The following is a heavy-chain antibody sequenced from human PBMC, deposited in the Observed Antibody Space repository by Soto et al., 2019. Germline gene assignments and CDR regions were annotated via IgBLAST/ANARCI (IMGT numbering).Heavy chain of an antibody. CDR1: GFTFSDHY. CDR3: ASDSGKGAYFDY. D-gene: IGHD1-26*01. CDR2: IRNKANSYTT. Sequence: EVQLVESGGGLVQPGGSQRLSCAASGFTFSDHYMDWVRLAPGKGLEWVGRIRNKANSYTTDYAASVKGRFTISRDDSKDSLYLQMNSLKTEDTAIYYCASDSGKGAYFDYWGHGTLATVSS. V-gene: IGHV3-72*01. J-gene: IGHJ4*01.